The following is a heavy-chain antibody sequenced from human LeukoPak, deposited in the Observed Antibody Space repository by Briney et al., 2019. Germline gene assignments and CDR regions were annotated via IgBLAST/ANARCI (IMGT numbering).Heavy chain of an antibody. Sequence: PGGSLRLSCAASGFTFSSSVMTWVRQAPGKGLDWVSTIVGSGANTYYADSVKGRFTISRDNSKNTLYLQMNSLRTEDTAVYYCAKAEGYDILTGLDYWGQGTLVTVSS. D-gene: IGHD3-9*01. V-gene: IGHV3-23*01. J-gene: IGHJ4*02. CDR2: IVGSGANT. CDR1: GFTFSSSV. CDR3: AKAEGYDILTGLDY.